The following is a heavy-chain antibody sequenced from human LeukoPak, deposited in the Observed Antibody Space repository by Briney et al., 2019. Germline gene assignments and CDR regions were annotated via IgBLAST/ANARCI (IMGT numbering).Heavy chain of an antibody. D-gene: IGHD6-13*01. CDR3: ASSIAAAGGFDLIYYYYYYMDV. Sequence: ASVKVSCKASGYTFTGYYMHWVRQAPGQGLEWMGWINPNSGGTNYAQKFQGRVTMTRDTSISTAYMELSRLRSDDTAVYYCASSIAAAGGFDLIYYYYYYMDVWGKGTTVTVSS. J-gene: IGHJ6*03. V-gene: IGHV1-2*02. CDR2: INPNSGGT. CDR1: GYTFTGYY.